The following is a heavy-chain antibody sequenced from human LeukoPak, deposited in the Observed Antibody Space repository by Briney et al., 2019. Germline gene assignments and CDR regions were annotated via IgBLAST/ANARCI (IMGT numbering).Heavy chain of an antibody. CDR2: ISSSGSTI. Sequence: PGGSLRLSCAASGFTFSSYEMNWVRQAPGKGLEWVSYISSSGSTIYYADSVKGRFTISRENAKNSLYLQMNSLRAEDTGVYYCARERRQYDFWSGYFVGDAFDIWGQGTMVTVSS. D-gene: IGHD3-3*01. V-gene: IGHV3-48*03. CDR3: ARERRQYDFWSGYFVGDAFDI. J-gene: IGHJ3*02. CDR1: GFTFSSYE.